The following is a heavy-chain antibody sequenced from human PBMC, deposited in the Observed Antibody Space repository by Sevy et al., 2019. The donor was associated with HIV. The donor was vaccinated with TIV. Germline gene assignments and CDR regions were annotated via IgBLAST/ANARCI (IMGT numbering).Heavy chain of an antibody. Sequence: ASVKVSCKVSGYTLAKFSIHWVRQAPGKGLEWMTSFDPEDGDPEVGKTIYAQKFLGRVTMTEETSTDTAYMELSSLRSDGTAVYYWATTKDYYDSSGYPFDYWGQGTLVTVSS. D-gene: IGHD3-22*01. V-gene: IGHV1-24*01. CDR1: GYTLAKFS. CDR2: FDPEDGDPEVGKT. J-gene: IGHJ4*02. CDR3: ATTKDYYDSSGYPFDY.